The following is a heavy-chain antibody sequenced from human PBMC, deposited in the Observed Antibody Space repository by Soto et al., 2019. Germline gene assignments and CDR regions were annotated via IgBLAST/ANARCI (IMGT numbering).Heavy chain of an antibody. J-gene: IGHJ4*01. CDR2: IYHTGTT. D-gene: IGHD2-21*02. Sequence: SETLSLTCAVSGGSINSGDYSWTWILQPPGKGLEWIGYIYHTGTTYYNMSLKSRVTISVDRSNNQSSLKMSSVTAADPGVYYCASPVVTGRSFDYWGYGTQDTVS. V-gene: IGHV4-30-2*01. CDR3: ASPVVTGRSFDY. CDR1: GGSINSGDYS.